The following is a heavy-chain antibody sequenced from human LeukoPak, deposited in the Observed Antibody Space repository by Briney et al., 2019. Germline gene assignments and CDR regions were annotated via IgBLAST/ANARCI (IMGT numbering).Heavy chain of an antibody. CDR3: ARLQYSSTRVGYYGMDV. CDR1: GFTISSDGYS. CDR2: IYHSGST. J-gene: IGHJ6*02. Sequence: PSETLSLTCAASGFTISSDGYSWVWMRQPPGKDLVWIVYIYHSGSTYYNPSLKSRVTISVDRSKNQFSLKLSSVTAADTAVYYCARLQYSSTRVGYYGMDVWGQGTTVTVSS. D-gene: IGHD2-2*01. V-gene: IGHV4-30-2*01.